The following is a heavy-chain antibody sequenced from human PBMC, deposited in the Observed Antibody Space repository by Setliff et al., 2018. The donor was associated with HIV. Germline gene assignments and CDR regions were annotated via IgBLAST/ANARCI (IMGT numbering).Heavy chain of an antibody. D-gene: IGHD5-18*01. J-gene: IGHJ4*02. CDR3: TTDKGILVRPLFNS. CDR2: IRYDGSNK. CDR1: GFTFSTFG. V-gene: IGHV3-30*02. Sequence: PGGSLRLSCAASGFTFSTFGMHWVRQAPGKGLEWVAFIRYDGSNKYYAESGKGRFTISRDNSKNTLYLQMNSLRPEDTAVFYCTTDKGILVRPLFNSWGQGTLVTVSS.